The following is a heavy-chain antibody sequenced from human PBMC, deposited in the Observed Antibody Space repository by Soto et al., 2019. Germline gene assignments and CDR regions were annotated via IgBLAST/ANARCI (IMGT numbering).Heavy chain of an antibody. Sequence: EVQLVESGGGLVQPGGSLRLSCVASRFTFSSYWMSWVRQAPGKGLEWVANIKEDGSEKSCVDSVKGRFTVSRDNAKISLYLQLNSLRAEDTAVYDCARGPAYCGRACSSYFVFWGRGTLVTVSS. D-gene: IGHD2-21*02. CDR2: IKEDGSEK. CDR3: ARGPAYCGRACSSYFVF. J-gene: IGHJ4*02. CDR1: RFTFSSYW. V-gene: IGHV3-7*05.